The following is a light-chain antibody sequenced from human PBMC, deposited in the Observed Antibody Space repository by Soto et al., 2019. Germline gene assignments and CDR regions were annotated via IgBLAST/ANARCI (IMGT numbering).Light chain of an antibody. V-gene: IGKV1-5*03. CDR3: KHYNSYSEA. J-gene: IGKJ1*01. CDR1: QTMSSW. Sequence: DIQMTQSPSTLSGSVGDRVTITCRAGQTMSSWLAWYQRKPGKAPKLLIYKAPTLKSGVRAMVSGTRSRTEFTPTMSRLQADDFATYYCKHYNSYSEAFGQGTKV. CDR2: KAP.